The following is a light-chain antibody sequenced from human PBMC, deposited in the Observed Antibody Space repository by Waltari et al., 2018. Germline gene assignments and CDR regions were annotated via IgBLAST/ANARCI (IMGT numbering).Light chain of an antibody. J-gene: IGKJ4*01. CDR1: RAIRND. CDR3: LQHNTYPLT. Sequence: DIQMTQSPSSLSASVGDRVIITCRATRAIRNDLAWYQQRPGEGPKRLIFAASNVQSGAPSRFSGWGSETEFTLTISRLQPEDFATYYCLQHNTYPLTFGGGTKVEFK. V-gene: IGKV1-17*01. CDR2: AAS.